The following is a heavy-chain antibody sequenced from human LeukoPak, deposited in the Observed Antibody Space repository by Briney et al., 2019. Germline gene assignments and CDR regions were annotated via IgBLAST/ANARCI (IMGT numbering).Heavy chain of an antibody. V-gene: IGHV1-3*04. CDR1: GYTFTDNA. Sequence: ASVKVSCKASGYTFTDNAIHWVRQAPGQRLEWMGWINTGNGNTKYSQNFQDRVTITRDTSASTAYMDLSSLRSEDTAVYYCATDYGYSYGEEFDYWGQGTLVTVSS. J-gene: IGHJ4*02. CDR2: INTGNGNT. CDR3: ATDYGYSYGEEFDY. D-gene: IGHD5-18*01.